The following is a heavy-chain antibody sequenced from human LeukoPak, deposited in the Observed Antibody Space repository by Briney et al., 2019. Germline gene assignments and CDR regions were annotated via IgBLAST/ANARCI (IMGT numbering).Heavy chain of an antibody. CDR1: GYTFTSYY. CDR3: ARHVAPRGYSSSWYDWFDT. CDR2: INPSGGST. V-gene: IGHV1-46*01. D-gene: IGHD6-13*01. Sequence: ASVKVSCKASGYTFTSYYMHWGRQAPEQGLEWMGIINPSGGSTSYAQKFQGSVTMTRDTSTSTVYMELSSLRSEDTAVYYCARHVAPRGYSSSWYDWFDTWGQGTLVTVSS. J-gene: IGHJ5*02.